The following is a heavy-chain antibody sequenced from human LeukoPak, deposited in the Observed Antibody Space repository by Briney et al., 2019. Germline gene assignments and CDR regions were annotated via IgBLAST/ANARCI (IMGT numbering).Heavy chain of an antibody. J-gene: IGHJ4*02. CDR3: ARVVDSAMVTPFDY. Sequence: SETLSLPCTVSGGSISSGSYYWGWIRQPPGKGLEWIGYIYYSGSTNLNPSLKSRVTISIDTSKSQFSLRLSSVTAADTAVYYCARVVDSAMVTPFDYWGQGTLVGVSS. CDR2: IYYSGST. V-gene: IGHV4-61*01. D-gene: IGHD5-18*01. CDR1: GGSISSGSYY.